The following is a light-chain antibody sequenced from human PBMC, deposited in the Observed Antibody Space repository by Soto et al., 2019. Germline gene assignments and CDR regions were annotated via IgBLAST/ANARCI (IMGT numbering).Light chain of an antibody. CDR3: HHYNSWPYT. J-gene: IGKJ2*01. CDR1: QSVSSN. CDR2: DAS. V-gene: IGKV3-15*01. Sequence: EIVLTQSPGTLSLSPEERATLSCRASQSVSSNLAWYQQKPGQAPRLLIYDASTRAPGFPARFSGSGSGTEFTLTISSLQSEDFAVYYCHHYNSWPYTFGQGTKVDI.